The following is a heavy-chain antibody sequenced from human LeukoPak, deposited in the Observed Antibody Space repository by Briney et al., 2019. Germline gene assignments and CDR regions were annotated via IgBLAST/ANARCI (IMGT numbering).Heavy chain of an antibody. Sequence: GGSLRLSCAASGFTFSSYGMHWVRQAPGKGLEWVAVIWNDGSNKYYADSVKGRFTISRDNSKNTLYLQMNSLRAEDTAVYYCARDWSGAYGMDVWGQGTTVTVSS. J-gene: IGHJ6*02. D-gene: IGHD3-10*01. V-gene: IGHV3-33*01. CDR3: ARDWSGAYGMDV. CDR1: GFTFSSYG. CDR2: IWNDGSNK.